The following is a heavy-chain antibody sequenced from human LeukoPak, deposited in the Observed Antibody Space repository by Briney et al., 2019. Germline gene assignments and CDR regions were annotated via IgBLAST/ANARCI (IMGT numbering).Heavy chain of an antibody. CDR2: ISGSGGST. V-gene: IGHV3-23*01. J-gene: IGHJ6*02. Sequence: GGSLRLSCAASGFTFSSYAMSWVRQAPGKGLEWVSAISGSGGSTYYADSVKGRFTISRDNAKNSLYLQMNSLRAEDTAVYYCARETRPYSYGSPNYYYYGMDVWGQGTTVTVSS. D-gene: IGHD5-18*01. CDR3: ARETRPYSYGSPNYYYYGMDV. CDR1: GFTFSSYA.